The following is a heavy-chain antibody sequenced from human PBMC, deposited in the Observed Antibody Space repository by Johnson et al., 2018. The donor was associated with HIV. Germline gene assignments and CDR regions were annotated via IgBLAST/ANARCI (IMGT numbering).Heavy chain of an antibody. Sequence: QVQLVESGGGVVQPGKSLRLSCAASGFIFSNYPMHWVRQAPGKGLEWVAVISKDGANNYHADSVKGRFTISRDNSNNTVYLQMNSLRGEDTAVYYCARDWEGAGAYGVSDDGFDIWGPGTMVTVSS. CDR2: ISKDGANN. CDR1: GFIFSNYP. CDR3: ARDWEGAGAYGVSDDGFDI. D-gene: IGHD1-26*01. J-gene: IGHJ3*02. V-gene: IGHV3-30*04.